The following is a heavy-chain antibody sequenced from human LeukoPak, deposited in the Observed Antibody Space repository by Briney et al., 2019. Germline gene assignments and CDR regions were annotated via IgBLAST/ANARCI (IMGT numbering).Heavy chain of an antibody. D-gene: IGHD4-11*01. Sequence: SETLSLTCTVSGGSISTYYWSWIRQPPGKKLEWIGYIYDSGSTNYNPSLKSRVTISIETSKNQFSLKLSSVTAADTAVYYCARGNMWDYRRYYYYMDVWGKGTTVTVSS. J-gene: IGHJ6*03. V-gene: IGHV4-59*12. CDR3: ARGNMWDYRRYYYYMDV. CDR1: GGSISTYY. CDR2: IYDSGST.